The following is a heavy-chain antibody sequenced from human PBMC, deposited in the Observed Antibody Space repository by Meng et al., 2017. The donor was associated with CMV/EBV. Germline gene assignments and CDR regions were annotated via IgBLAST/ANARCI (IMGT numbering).Heavy chain of an antibody. D-gene: IGHD5-18*01. V-gene: IGHV4-34*01. CDR3: ARGRGEDTAMVPFDY. CDR1: GGSFSGYY. J-gene: IGHJ4*02. Sequence: GQLQKWGAGLLKPSETLSLTCAVYGGSFSGYYWSWIRQPPGKGLEWIGEINHSGSTNYNPSLKSRVTISVDTSKNQFSLKLSSVTAADTAVYYCARGRGEDTAMVPFDYWGQGTLVTVSS. CDR2: INHSGST.